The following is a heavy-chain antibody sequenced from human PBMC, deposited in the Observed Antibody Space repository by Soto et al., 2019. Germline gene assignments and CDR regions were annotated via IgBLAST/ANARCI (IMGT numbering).Heavy chain of an antibody. CDR1: GGSFSGYS. Sequence: SETLSLTCAVYGGSFSGYSWTWIRQPPGTGLEWIGEINHTGSTNYNPSLKSRVTISVDTSKNQFSLKLTSVTAADTAVYYCAGATYYYDSSGYTFDYWGQGTLVTVSS. V-gene: IGHV4-34*01. CDR2: INHTGST. D-gene: IGHD3-22*01. J-gene: IGHJ4*02. CDR3: AGATYYYDSSGYTFDY.